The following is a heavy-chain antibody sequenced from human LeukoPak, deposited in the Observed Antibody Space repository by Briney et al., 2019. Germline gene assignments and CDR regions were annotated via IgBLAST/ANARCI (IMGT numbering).Heavy chain of an antibody. V-gene: IGHV3-23*01. CDR3: AKVGIVGATKTYFDY. Sequence: GGSLRLSCAASGFTFSSYAMSWVRQAPAKGLEWVSAISGSGHSTYYADSVKGRFTIYRDNSKNTLYLQMNSLRAEDTAIYYCAKVGIVGATKTYFDYWGQGTLVTVSS. CDR1: GFTFSSYA. J-gene: IGHJ4*02. D-gene: IGHD1-26*01. CDR2: ISGSGHST.